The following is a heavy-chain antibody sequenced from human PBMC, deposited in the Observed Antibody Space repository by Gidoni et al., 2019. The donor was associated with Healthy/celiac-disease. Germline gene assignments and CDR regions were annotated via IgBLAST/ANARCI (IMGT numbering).Heavy chain of an antibody. D-gene: IGHD2-2*01. J-gene: IGHJ4*02. V-gene: IGHV4-34*01. CDR1: GGSFSDYY. Sequence: QVQLQQWGAGLLKPSETLSLTCAVYGGSFSDYYWSWIRQPPGKGLEWIGEINHSGSTNHNPSLKSRVTISVDTSKNQFSLKLSSVTAADTAVYYCARRRGYCSSTSCPAFDYWGQGTLVTVSS. CDR2: INHSGST. CDR3: ARRRGYCSSTSCPAFDY.